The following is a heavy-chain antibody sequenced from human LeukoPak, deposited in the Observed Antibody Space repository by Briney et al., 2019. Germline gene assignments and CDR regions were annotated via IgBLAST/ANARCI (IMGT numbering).Heavy chain of an antibody. Sequence: GGSLRLSCVPSRFTFSSYWMHWVRQPPGPGLVSVSRIKIDGSGTGYADSVKGRFTISRDNAENTLYLQMNSLRADDTAVYYCARDSTVSDFDYWGQGTLVTVSS. V-gene: IGHV3-74*01. D-gene: IGHD4-17*01. J-gene: IGHJ4*02. CDR1: RFTFSSYW. CDR3: ARDSTVSDFDY. CDR2: IKIDGSGT.